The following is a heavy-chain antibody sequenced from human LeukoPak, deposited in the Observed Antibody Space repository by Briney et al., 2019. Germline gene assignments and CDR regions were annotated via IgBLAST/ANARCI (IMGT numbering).Heavy chain of an antibody. Sequence: SGPTLVKPTQTLTLTCTFSGFSLSTSGVGVGWIRQPPGKALEWLALIYWDNDKRYSPSLKSRLTITKDTSKNQVVLTMTNMDPVDTATYYCAHSDSDTSSSWIYFDYWGQGTLVTVSS. CDR1: GFSLSTSGVG. J-gene: IGHJ4*02. D-gene: IGHD6-13*01. CDR2: IYWDNDK. CDR3: AHSDSDTSSSWIYFDY. V-gene: IGHV2-5*02.